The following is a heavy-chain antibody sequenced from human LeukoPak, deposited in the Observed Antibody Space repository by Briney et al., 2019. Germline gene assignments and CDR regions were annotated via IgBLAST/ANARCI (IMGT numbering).Heavy chain of an antibody. CDR1: GFTFSSYG. D-gene: IGHD5-18*01. Sequence: PGGSLRLSCEGSGFTFSSYGMGWVRQAPGKRLEWVSVVSATGKTTYYADSVKGRFTISRDNSKNTLYLQMNSLRAEDTAVYYCAKKPLGYSYGPGYFDYRGQGTLVTVSS. CDR2: VSATGKTT. CDR3: AKKPLGYSYGPGYFDY. J-gene: IGHJ4*02. V-gene: IGHV3-23*01.